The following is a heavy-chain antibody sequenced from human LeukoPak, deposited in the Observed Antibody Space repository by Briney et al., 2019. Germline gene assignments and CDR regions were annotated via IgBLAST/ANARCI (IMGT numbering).Heavy chain of an antibody. CDR1: GFTFSGSA. Sequence: GGSLRLSCAASGFTFSGSAMHWVRQASGKGLGWVGRIRSKANSYATAYAASVKGRFTISRDDSKNTAYLQMNSLKTEDTAVYYCTRGTGIVGATVEYWGQGTLVTVSS. J-gene: IGHJ4*02. D-gene: IGHD1-26*01. V-gene: IGHV3-73*01. CDR3: TRGTGIVGATVEY. CDR2: IRSKANSYAT.